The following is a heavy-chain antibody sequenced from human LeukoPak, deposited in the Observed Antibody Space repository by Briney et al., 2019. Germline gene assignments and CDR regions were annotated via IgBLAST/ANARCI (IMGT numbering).Heavy chain of an antibody. J-gene: IGHJ4*02. V-gene: IGHV4-59*08. CDR1: GGSFSNYY. CDR3: ARHAESGYDRFDH. CDR2: IYDSGSS. D-gene: IGHD5-12*01. Sequence: SETLSLTCSISGGSFSNYYWSWIRQPPGKGLEWIGYIYDSGSSNYKSPLKSRVTMSGDTSKNQLSLKLSSVTAADTAVYYCARHAESGYDRFDHWGQGTLVTVSS.